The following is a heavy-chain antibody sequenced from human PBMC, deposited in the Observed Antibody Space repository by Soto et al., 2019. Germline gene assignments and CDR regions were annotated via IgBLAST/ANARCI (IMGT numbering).Heavy chain of an antibody. J-gene: IGHJ3*01. Sequence: PGGSLRLSCAASGFIFTNYAMNWVRQAPGKGLEWVSVICCRGNTEYYADSVQGLFTISSDNSKHILPLQRSILAADETANYYCVREGRGSFDFWGRGTMVTVSS. CDR1: GFIFTNYA. CDR2: ICCRGNTE. CDR3: VREGRGSFDF. D-gene: IGHD5-12*01. V-gene: IGHV3-23*01.